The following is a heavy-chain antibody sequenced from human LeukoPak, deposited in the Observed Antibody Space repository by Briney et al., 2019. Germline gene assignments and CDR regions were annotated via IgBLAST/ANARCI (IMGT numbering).Heavy chain of an antibody. D-gene: IGHD1-26*01. CDR3: VRDRGTYRPIDY. CDR1: GFTFSSFA. CDR2: ISYGGSNK. J-gene: IGHJ4*02. V-gene: IGHV3-30-3*01. Sequence: GGSLRLSCAASGFTFSSFAMHWVRQAPGKGLEWVAVISYGGSNKYYADSVKGRFTISRDNAQNSLYLQMNSLRAEDTAIYYCVRDRGTYRPIDYWGQGTLVTVSS.